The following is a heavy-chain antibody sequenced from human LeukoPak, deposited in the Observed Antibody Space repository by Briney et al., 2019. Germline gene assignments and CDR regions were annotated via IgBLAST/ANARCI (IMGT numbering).Heavy chain of an antibody. CDR2: ISGSGGST. J-gene: IGHJ3*02. Sequence: GGSLRLSCAASGFTFSSYGMSWVRQAPGKGLEWVSAISGSGGSTYYADSVKGRFTISRDNAKNSLYLQMNSLRAEDTAVYYCARDRESGSYYTDAFDIWGQGTMVTVSS. V-gene: IGHV3-23*01. CDR3: ARDRESGSYYTDAFDI. CDR1: GFTFSSYG. D-gene: IGHD1-26*01.